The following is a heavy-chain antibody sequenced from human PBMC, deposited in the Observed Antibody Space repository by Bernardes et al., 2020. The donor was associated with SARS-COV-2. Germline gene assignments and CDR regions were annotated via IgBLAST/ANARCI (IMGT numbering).Heavy chain of an antibody. CDR3: ATHDRTAYYYGD. CDR1: GFVVTNAY. D-gene: IGHD3-16*01. V-gene: IGHV3-53*01. CDR2: IYSGGTT. Sequence: VGSLRLSCTASGFVVTNAYMTWVRQAPGKGLDWVSVIYSGGTTYYSDSVKGRFTISRDNSENALYLQMHDLIADDTAVYYCATHDRTAYYYGDWGQGTRVTVSS. J-gene: IGHJ4*02.